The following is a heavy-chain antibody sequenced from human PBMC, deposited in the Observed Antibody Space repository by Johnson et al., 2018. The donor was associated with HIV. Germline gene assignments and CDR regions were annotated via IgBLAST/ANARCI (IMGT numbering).Heavy chain of an antibody. Sequence: VQLVESGGGLIQPGGSLRLSCAASGFTVSSNYMGWVRQPPGKGLEWVAIIHRGGSTSYTDSVKGRFTISRDNSKNTLYLHMNSLRAEDTAVYYCARDQSNGWNRGAFDIWGQGTVVTVSS. J-gene: IGHJ3*02. D-gene: IGHD6-19*01. CDR1: GFTVSSNY. CDR2: IHRGGST. V-gene: IGHV3-53*01. CDR3: ARDQSNGWNRGAFDI.